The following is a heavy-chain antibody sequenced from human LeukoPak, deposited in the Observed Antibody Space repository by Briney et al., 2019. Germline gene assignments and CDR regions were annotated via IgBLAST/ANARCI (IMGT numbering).Heavy chain of an antibody. CDR1: GGSFSGYY. D-gene: IGHD2-2*01. CDR3: ARGRRNYCSSTSCYALLFDY. CDR2: INHSGST. J-gene: IGHJ4*02. Sequence: PSETLSLTCAVYGGSFSGYYWSWIRQPPGKGLEWIGEINHSGSTNYNPSLKSRVTIPVDTSKNQFSLKLSSVTAADTAVYYCARGRRNYCSSTSCYALLFDYWGQGTLVTVSS. V-gene: IGHV4-34*01.